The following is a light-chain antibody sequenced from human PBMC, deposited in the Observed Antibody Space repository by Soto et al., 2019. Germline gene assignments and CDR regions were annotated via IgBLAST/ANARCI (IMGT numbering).Light chain of an antibody. CDR3: CSYAGSYTWV. CDR2: DVS. Sequence: QSALTQPRSVSGSPGQSVTISCTGTSSDVGGYNYVSWYQQHPGKAPKLMIYDVSKRPSGVPDRFSGSKSGNTASLTSSGIQAADEADDYCCSYAGSYTWVFGGGTKVTVL. CDR1: SSDVGGYNY. J-gene: IGLJ3*02. V-gene: IGLV2-11*01.